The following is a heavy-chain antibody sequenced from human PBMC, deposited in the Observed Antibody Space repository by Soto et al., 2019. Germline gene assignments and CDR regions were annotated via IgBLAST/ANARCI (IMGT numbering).Heavy chain of an antibody. Sequence: SETLSLTCTVSAGSISSGDYHWSWIRQPPGKGLEWIGYIYYSGSTYYNTSLKSQVTISVDTSKNQLSMKMSSVTAADTAVYYCARMHYAENWFDPWGQGTLVTVS. D-gene: IGHD4-17*01. CDR1: AGSISSGDYH. CDR3: ARMHYAENWFDP. V-gene: IGHV4-30-4*01. J-gene: IGHJ5*02. CDR2: IYYSGST.